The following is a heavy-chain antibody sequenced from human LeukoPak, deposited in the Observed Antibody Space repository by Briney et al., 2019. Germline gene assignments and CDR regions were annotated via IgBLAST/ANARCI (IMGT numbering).Heavy chain of an antibody. Sequence: NPSETLSLTCSVSGGSIRSSSYYWAWIRQPPGKGLEWIGSIYHSGSTYYNPSLKSRVTISLDTSKNEFSLKLNSVTAADTALYYCAMQSMRVDKIVVAFDIWGQGTMVTVSS. CDR3: AMQSMRVDKIVVAFDI. D-gene: IGHD3-22*01. CDR1: GGSIRSSSYY. J-gene: IGHJ3*02. CDR2: IYHSGST. V-gene: IGHV4-39*01.